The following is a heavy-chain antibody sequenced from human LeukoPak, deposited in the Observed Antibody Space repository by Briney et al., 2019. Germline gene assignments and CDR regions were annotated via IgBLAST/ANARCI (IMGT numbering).Heavy chain of an antibody. J-gene: IGHJ4*02. V-gene: IGHV3-23*01. D-gene: IGHD3-10*01. Sequence: GGSLRLSCAVSGFTFSNYAMTSVRQAPGKGLEWVSEITGSGNSTYYADSVKGRFTISRDNSKNTLYLQMNSLRAEDTAVYYCARELFDFDYWGQGTLVTVSS. CDR3: ARELFDFDY. CDR1: GFTFSNYA. CDR2: ITGSGNST.